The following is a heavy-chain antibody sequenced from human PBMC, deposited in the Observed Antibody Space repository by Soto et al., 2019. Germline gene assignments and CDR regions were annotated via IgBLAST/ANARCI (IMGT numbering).Heavy chain of an antibody. D-gene: IGHD2-15*01. J-gene: IGHJ4*01. V-gene: IGHV4-59*07. Sequence: SDTLSLTCTVSCGSMRNVYWSWIRQPPGKRLEWIGFIFHSGNAKYNPSLKSRVTISIDTSKSQFSLSLDSVTAADTAVYFCARAHAPTLPFDYWGLGTLVTVSS. CDR1: CGSMRNVY. CDR2: IFHSGNA. CDR3: ARAHAPTLPFDY.